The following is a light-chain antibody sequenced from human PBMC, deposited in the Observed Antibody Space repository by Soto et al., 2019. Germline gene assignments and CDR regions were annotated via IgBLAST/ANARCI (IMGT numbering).Light chain of an antibody. Sequence: AIQLTQSPSSLSASVGERVTITCRASEVISSALAWYQQKPGRSPNLLISDASYLEGGVPSRFSGSGSGTDFTLTISSLQPEDFATYYCQHFSSYPFTFGPGTTVDVK. CDR1: EVISSA. V-gene: IGKV1-13*02. J-gene: IGKJ3*01. CDR2: DAS. CDR3: QHFSSYPFT.